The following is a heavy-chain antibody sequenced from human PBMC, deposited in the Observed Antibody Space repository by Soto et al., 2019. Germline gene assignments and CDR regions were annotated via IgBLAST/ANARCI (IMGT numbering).Heavy chain of an antibody. CDR3: ARTHYDSSGYYVRGYFDY. CDR2: IYYSGST. V-gene: IGHV4-59*01. J-gene: IGHJ4*02. Sequence: SETLSLTCTVSGGSISSYYWSWIRQPPGKGLEWIGYIYYSGSTNYNPSLKSRVTISVDTSKNQFSLKLSSVTAADTAVYYCARTHYDSSGYYVRGYFDYWGQGTLVTVSS. CDR1: GGSISSYY. D-gene: IGHD3-22*01.